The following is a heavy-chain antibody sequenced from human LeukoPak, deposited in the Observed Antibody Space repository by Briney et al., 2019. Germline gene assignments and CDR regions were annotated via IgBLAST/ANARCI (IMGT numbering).Heavy chain of an antibody. Sequence: QSGGSLRLSCVASGLIFDDYTMHWVRQAPGKGLEWVSLISRNGAVTKYADSVRGRFTISRDNAKNSLYVQMNSLRAEDTAVYYCARERDGYTHDAFDIWGQGTMVTVSS. CDR3: ARERDGYTHDAFDI. V-gene: IGHV3-43*01. D-gene: IGHD5-24*01. CDR1: GLIFDDYT. CDR2: ISRNGAVT. J-gene: IGHJ3*02.